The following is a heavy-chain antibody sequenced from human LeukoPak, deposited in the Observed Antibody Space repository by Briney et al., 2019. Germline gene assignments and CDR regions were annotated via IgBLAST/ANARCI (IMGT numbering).Heavy chain of an antibody. V-gene: IGHV4-59*08. CDR3: ASLTTVTQGYFDS. J-gene: IGHJ4*02. CDR2: IYYSGST. D-gene: IGHD4-17*01. Sequence: PSETLSLTCTVSGGSITSYYWSWIRQPPGKGLEWTGYIYYSGSTNYNPSLKSRLTISVDASKNQFSLKLSSVTATDTAVYYCASLTTVTQGYFDSWGQGTLVTVSS. CDR1: GGSITSYY.